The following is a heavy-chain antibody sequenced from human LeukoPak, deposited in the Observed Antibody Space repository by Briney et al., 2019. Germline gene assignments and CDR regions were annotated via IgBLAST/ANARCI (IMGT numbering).Heavy chain of an antibody. V-gene: IGHV4-34*01. D-gene: IGHD6-19*01. CDR1: GGSFSGYY. CDR2: INHSGST. Sequence: PSETLSLTCAVYGGSFSGYYWSWIRQPPGKGLEWIGEINHSGSTNYNPSLKSRVTISVDTSKNQFSLKLSSVTAADTAVYYCASGWQWLNYWGQGTLVTVSS. J-gene: IGHJ4*02. CDR3: ASGWQWLNY.